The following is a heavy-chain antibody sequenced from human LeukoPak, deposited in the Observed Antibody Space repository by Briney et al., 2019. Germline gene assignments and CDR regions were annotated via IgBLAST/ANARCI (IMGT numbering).Heavy chain of an antibody. CDR1: GFTFGTYA. J-gene: IGHJ4*02. Sequence: AGGSLRLSCAASGFTFGTYAVSWVRQAPGKGLHWVSGITGSGGNTYYADSVKGRFTISRDNSRNTLSLQMNSLRAEDTAVYYCAVREADYWGQGILVTVSS. CDR2: ITGSGGNT. CDR3: AVREADY. D-gene: IGHD1-26*01. V-gene: IGHV3-23*01.